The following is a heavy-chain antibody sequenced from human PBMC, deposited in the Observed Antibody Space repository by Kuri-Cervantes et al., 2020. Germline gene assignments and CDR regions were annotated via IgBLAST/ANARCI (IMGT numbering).Heavy chain of an antibody. CDR3: AGDIGLEPEGLDY. CDR2: ISWNSGII. J-gene: IGHJ4*02. CDR1: GFTFDDYA. D-gene: IGHD1-1*01. Sequence: LSLTCAASGFTFDDYAMHWVRQVPGKGLEWVSGISWNSGIIGYADSVKGRFTISRDNAKNFLYLQISSLRAEDTALYYCAGDIGLEPEGLDYWGQGTLVTVSS. V-gene: IGHV3-9*01.